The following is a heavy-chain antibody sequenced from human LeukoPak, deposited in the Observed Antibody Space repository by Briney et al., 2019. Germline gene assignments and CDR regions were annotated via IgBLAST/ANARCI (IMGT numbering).Heavy chain of an antibody. V-gene: IGHV3-74*01. J-gene: IGHJ4*02. CDR3: ATGYSSGWYDFDY. Sequence: PGGSLRLSCAASGFTFSSYWMHWVRQAPGNGLVWVSRINSDGSSTSYADSVKGRFTISRDNAKNTLYLQMNSLRADETAVHYCATGYSSGWYDFDYWGQGTLVTVSS. CDR2: INSDGSST. D-gene: IGHD6-19*01. CDR1: GFTFSSYW.